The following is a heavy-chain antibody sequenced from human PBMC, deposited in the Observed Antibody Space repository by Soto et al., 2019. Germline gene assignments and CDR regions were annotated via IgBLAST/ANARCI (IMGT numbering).Heavy chain of an antibody. D-gene: IGHD5-18*01. J-gene: IGHJ4*02. V-gene: IGHV4-31*03. CDR3: ASSGINTAMVHGAYYFDY. CDR2: IYYSGST. Sequence: SETLSLTCTVSGGSISSGGYYWSWIRQHPGKGLEWIGYIYYSGSTYYNPSLKSRVTISVDTSKNQFSLKLSSVTAADTAVYYCASSGINTAMVHGAYYFDYWGQGTLVTVS. CDR1: GGSISSGGYY.